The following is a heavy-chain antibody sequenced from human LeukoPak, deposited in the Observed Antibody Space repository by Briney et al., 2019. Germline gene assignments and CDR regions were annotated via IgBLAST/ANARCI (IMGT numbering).Heavy chain of an antibody. CDR3: ARGLSPMYYYDSSGYIPGDY. V-gene: IGHV1-46*01. Sequence: GASVKVSCKASGYTFTSYYMHWVRQAPGQGLEWMGIINPSGGSTSYAQKFQGRVTMTRDTSTSTVYMELSSLRSVDTAVYYCARGLSPMYYYDSSGYIPGDYWGQGTLVTVSS. CDR1: GYTFTSYY. CDR2: INPSGGST. J-gene: IGHJ4*02. D-gene: IGHD3-22*01.